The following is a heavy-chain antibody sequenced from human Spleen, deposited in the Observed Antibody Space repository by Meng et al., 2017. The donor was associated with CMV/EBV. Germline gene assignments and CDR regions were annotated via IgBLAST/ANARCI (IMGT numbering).Heavy chain of an antibody. CDR2: ISGDGSST. CDR3: AGEGEVTGGAIDY. D-gene: IGHD2-8*02. Sequence: GESLKISCAASGFTLRSYWIHWVRQIPGKGLVWVSRISGDGSSTTYADSVKGRFTISRDNAKNTLYLEMDSLRAEDTAVYYCAGEGEVTGGAIDYWGQGTLVTVSS. J-gene: IGHJ4*02. CDR1: GFTLRSYW. V-gene: IGHV3-74*03.